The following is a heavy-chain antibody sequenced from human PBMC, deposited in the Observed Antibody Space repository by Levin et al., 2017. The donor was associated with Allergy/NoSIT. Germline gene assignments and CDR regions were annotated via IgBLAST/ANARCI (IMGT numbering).Heavy chain of an antibody. J-gene: IGHJ4*02. CDR1: GFTFSNNA. Sequence: GESLKISCAASGFTFSNNAMYWVRQAPGKGLEYVSAISGNGGNTYYANSVKGRFTISRDNSKNTLYLQMGSLRAEDMAVYYCARASAASGYAPLDYWGQGTLVTVSS. D-gene: IGHD2-15*01. CDR2: ISGNGGNT. V-gene: IGHV3-64*01. CDR3: ARASAASGYAPLDY.